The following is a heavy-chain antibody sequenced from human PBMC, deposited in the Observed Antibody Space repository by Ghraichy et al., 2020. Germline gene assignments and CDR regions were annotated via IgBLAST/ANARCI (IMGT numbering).Heavy chain of an antibody. CDR1: GFTFSDYY. Sequence: GSLRLSCAASGFTFSDYYMKWIRQAPGKGLEWVSYISNSGSPTYYADSVKGRFTISRDNAKNSLYLQMNSLRVEDTAVYYCARGALSTGVDNWGQGTLVTVSS. D-gene: IGHD3-10*01. CDR3: ARGALSTGVDN. CDR2: ISNSGSPT. J-gene: IGHJ4*02. V-gene: IGHV3-11*01.